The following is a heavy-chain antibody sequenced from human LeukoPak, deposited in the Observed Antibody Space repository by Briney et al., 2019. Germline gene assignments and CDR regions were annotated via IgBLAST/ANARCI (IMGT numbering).Heavy chain of an antibody. V-gene: IGHV4-59*01. Sequence: SETLSLTCTVSGVSISSYYWSWTRQPPGKGLECIGYIYYTGSTNYNPSLKSRVTISVDTSKNQFSLKLSSVTAADTAVYYCARMTTVTTGIDYWGQGTLVTVSS. CDR3: ARMTTVTTGIDY. D-gene: IGHD4-17*01. CDR1: GVSISSYY. J-gene: IGHJ4*02. CDR2: IYYTGST.